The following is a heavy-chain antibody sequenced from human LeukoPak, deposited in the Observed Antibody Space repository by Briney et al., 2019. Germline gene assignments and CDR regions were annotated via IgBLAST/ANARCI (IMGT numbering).Heavy chain of an antibody. CDR1: GGTFSSYA. CDR3: ARLVLEVRIGYCSSTSCPNWFDP. J-gene: IGHJ5*02. Sequence: GASVKVSCKASGGTFSSYAISWVRQAPGQGLEWMGRIIPIFGTANYAQKFQGRVTITTDESTSTAYMELSSLRSEDTAVYYCARLVLEVRIGYCSSTSCPNWFDPWGQGTLVTVSS. CDR2: IIPIFGTA. D-gene: IGHD2-2*01. V-gene: IGHV1-69*05.